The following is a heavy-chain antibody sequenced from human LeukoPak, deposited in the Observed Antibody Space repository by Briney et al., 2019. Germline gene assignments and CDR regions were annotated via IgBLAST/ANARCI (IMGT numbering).Heavy chain of an antibody. D-gene: IGHD6-19*01. Sequence: ASVKVSCKAVGYTFTNYVLHWVRQAPGQRLEWMGWINAGNGNTKYSQKFQGRVTITRDTSASTACMELSSLRSEDTAIYYCARDLGGKWLVFDYWAQGPLVPVSS. CDR1: GYTFTNYV. J-gene: IGHJ4*02. V-gene: IGHV1-3*01. CDR3: ARDLGGKWLVFDY. CDR2: INAGNGNT.